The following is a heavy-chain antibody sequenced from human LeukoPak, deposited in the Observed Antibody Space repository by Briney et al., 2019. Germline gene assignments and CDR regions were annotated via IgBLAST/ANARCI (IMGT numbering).Heavy chain of an antibody. Sequence: PSETLSLTSAVPGGSISRGGYSWSWIRQPPGKGLEWIGYIYHSGSTSYNPSLKTRFTISVDTSKNQLTLKLSSLTPPAPAGYYCARESNYYGSGTGWFDPWGQGTLVTVSS. CDR1: GGSISRGGYS. CDR3: ARESNYYGSGTGWFDP. CDR2: IYHSGST. D-gene: IGHD3-10*01. J-gene: IGHJ5*02. V-gene: IGHV4-30-4*07.